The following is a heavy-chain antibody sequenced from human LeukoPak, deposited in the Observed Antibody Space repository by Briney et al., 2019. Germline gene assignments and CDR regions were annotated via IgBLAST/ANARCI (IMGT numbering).Heavy chain of an antibody. CDR2: ISAYNGNT. CDR1: GYTFTSYG. Sequence: GASVKVSCKASGYTFTSYGISWVRQAPGQGLEWMGWISAYNGNTSYAQKLQGRVTMTTDTSTSTAYMELRSLRSDDTAVYYCARDTYYDSSGYYDPYFDYWGQGTLVTVSS. D-gene: IGHD3-22*01. J-gene: IGHJ4*02. CDR3: ARDTYYDSSGYYDPYFDY. V-gene: IGHV1-18*01.